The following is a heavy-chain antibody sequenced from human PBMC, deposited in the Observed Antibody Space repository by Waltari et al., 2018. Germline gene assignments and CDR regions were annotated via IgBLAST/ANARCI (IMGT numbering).Heavy chain of an antibody. Sequence: EMQLVESGGDLVQPGKSLRLSCVVSGFTFDDHGMHWVRQAPGKGLGWVSGVSWNSDDIAYADSVKGRFTVSRDNAKNTLYLEMNRLTVDDTGLYYCARDGGVSTTRWYLDLWGRGTLVTVSS. J-gene: IGHJ2*01. CDR3: ARDGGVSTTRWYLDL. D-gene: IGHD3-16*01. CDR1: GFTFDDHG. V-gene: IGHV3-9*01. CDR2: VSWNSDDI.